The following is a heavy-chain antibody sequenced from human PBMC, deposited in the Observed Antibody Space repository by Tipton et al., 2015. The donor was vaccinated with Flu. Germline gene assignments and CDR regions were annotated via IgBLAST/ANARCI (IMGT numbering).Heavy chain of an antibody. J-gene: IGHJ4*02. CDR1: GGSISSSSYY. Sequence: TLSLTCTVSGGSISSSSYYWGWIRQPPGKGLEWIGSIYYSGSTYYTPSLKSRVTISVDTSKNQFSLKLSSVTAADTAVYYCARDGNGGLFDYWGQGTLVTVSS. D-gene: IGHD2-8*01. CDR3: ARDGNGGLFDY. V-gene: IGHV4-39*07. CDR2: IYYSGST.